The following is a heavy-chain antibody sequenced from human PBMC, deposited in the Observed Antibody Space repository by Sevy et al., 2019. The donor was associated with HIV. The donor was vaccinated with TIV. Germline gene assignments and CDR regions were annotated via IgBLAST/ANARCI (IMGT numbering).Heavy chain of an antibody. CDR2: ISSSGSTI. CDR1: GFTFSDYY. Sequence: GGSLRLSCAASGFTFSDYYMSWIRQAPGKGLEWVSYISSSGSTIYYADSVKGRFTISRDNAKNSLYLQMNSLRAEDTAVYYCARVGAYDFWSGYQHYYYYGMDVWGQGTTVTVSS. CDR3: ARVGAYDFWSGYQHYYYYGMDV. D-gene: IGHD3-3*01. J-gene: IGHJ6*02. V-gene: IGHV3-11*01.